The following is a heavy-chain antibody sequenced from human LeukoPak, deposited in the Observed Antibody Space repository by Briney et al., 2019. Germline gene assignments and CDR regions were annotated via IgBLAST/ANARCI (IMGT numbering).Heavy chain of an antibody. D-gene: IGHD6-19*01. V-gene: IGHV1-18*01. J-gene: IGHJ5*02. CDR1: GYTSTNYG. CDR2: ISINRGNT. CDR3: ARDVGITVADSFDP. Sequence: GASVKVSCKASGYTSTNYGISWVRQAPGQGLEWMGWISINRGNTNYAQKFQDRVSMTTDTSTSTAYMELRGLRSDDTAMYYCARDVGITVADSFDPWGQGTLVTVSS.